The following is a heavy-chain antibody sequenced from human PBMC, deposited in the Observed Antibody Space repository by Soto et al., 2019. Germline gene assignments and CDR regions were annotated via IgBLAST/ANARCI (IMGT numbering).Heavy chain of an antibody. J-gene: IGHJ4*02. D-gene: IGHD3-10*01. CDR1: GFTFSSYA. CDR3: AKVGNYGSGSYYNEPFDY. Sequence: GGSLRLSCAASGFTFSSYAMSWVRQAPGKGLEWVSAISGSGSSKYYADSVKGRFTISRDNSKNTLYLQMNSLRAEDTAVYYCAKVGNYGSGSYYNEPFDYWGQGTLVTVSS. CDR2: ISGSGSSK. V-gene: IGHV3-23*01.